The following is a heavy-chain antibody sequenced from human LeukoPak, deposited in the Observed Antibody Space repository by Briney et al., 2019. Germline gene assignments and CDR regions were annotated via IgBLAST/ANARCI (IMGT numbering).Heavy chain of an antibody. D-gene: IGHD6-6*01. V-gene: IGHV4-34*01. CDR1: GGSFSGYY. Sequence: SETLSLTRAVYGGSFSGYYWSWIRQPPGKGLEWIGEINHSGSTNYNPSLKSRVTISVDTSKNQFSLKLSSVAAADTAVYYCASSSPSAYWGQGTLVAVSS. CDR2: INHSGST. J-gene: IGHJ4*02. CDR3: ASSSPSAY.